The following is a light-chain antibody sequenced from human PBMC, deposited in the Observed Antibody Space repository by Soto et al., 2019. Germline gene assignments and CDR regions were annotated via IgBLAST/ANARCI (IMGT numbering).Light chain of an antibody. Sequence: QSALTQPASVSGSPGQSITISCTGTSSDVGSYNLVSWYQQHPGKAPKLMIYEGSKRPSGVSNRFSGSKSGNTASLTISGLQADDEADYYCCSYAGSSTFQGVFGTGTKVTVL. J-gene: IGLJ1*01. V-gene: IGLV2-23*03. CDR1: SSDVGSYNL. CDR2: EGS. CDR3: CSYAGSSTFQGV.